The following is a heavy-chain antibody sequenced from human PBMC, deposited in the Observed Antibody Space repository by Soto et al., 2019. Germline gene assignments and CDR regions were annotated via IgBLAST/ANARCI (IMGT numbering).Heavy chain of an antibody. D-gene: IGHD3-3*01. V-gene: IGHV4-59*08. Sequence: PSETLCVTCTVAGGSISGYDWSWIRPQPGKGLEWIGYIYYSGSTNYNPSLKSRVTISVDTSNNHFPLKLSSVPAADTAVYYCPTHPRFLEWFDSSSYSMDVGGKGTPVTVS. CDR2: IYYSGST. CDR3: PTHPRFLEWFDSSSYSMDV. CDR1: GGSISGYD. J-gene: IGHJ6*03.